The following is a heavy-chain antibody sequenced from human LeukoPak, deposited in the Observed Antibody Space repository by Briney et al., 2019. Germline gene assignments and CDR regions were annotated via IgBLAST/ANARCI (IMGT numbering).Heavy chain of an antibody. CDR3: ARADYDSSGYYPLFDY. V-gene: IGHV3-7*01. CDR2: IKQDGSEK. CDR1: GFTFSSYS. D-gene: IGHD3-22*01. Sequence: PGGSLRLSCAASGFTFSSYSMNWVRQAPGKGLEWVANIKQDGSEKYYVDSVKGRFTISRDNAKNSLYLQMNSLRAEDTAVYYCARADYDSSGYYPLFDYWGQGTLVTVSS. J-gene: IGHJ4*02.